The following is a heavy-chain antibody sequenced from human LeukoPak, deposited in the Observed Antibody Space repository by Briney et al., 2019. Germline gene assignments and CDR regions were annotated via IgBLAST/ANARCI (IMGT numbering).Heavy chain of an antibody. J-gene: IGHJ4*02. CDR2: IRSKANSYAT. Sequence: GESLKISCAASGFTFSGSAMHWVRQASGKGLEWVGRIRSKANSYATAYAASVKGRFTISRDDSKNTAYLQMNSLKTEDTAVYYCTTDRSTNWGQGTLVTVSS. V-gene: IGHV3-73*01. CDR3: TTDRSTN. CDR1: GFTFSGSA.